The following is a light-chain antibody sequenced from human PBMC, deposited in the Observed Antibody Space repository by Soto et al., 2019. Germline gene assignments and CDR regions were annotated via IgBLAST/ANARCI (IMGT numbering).Light chain of an antibody. V-gene: IGLV1-51*01. Sequence: QSVLTQPPSVSAAPGQQVTISCSGSSSNIGDNYVSWYQHLPGTAPKLVVYDNDRRPSGIPGRFSGSKSGNTASLTVSGLQTDDEADYYCSSSAGSNNFYVFGTGTKLTVL. CDR3: SSSAGSNNFYV. CDR1: SSNIGDNY. CDR2: DND. J-gene: IGLJ1*01.